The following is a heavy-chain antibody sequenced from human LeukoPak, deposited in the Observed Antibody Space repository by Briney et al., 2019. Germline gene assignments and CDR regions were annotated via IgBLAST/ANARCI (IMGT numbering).Heavy chain of an antibody. J-gene: IGHJ6*02. CDR2: ISSSGSTM. CDR3: ARARWLQLLYYGMDV. D-gene: IGHD5-24*01. Sequence: GGSLRLSCAASGFTFSSYEMNWVRQAPGKGLEWVSYISSSGSTMYYADSVKGRFTISRDNAKNSLFLQMNSLRVEDTAVYFCARARWLQLLYYGMDVWGQGTTVTVSS. V-gene: IGHV3-48*03. CDR1: GFTFSSYE.